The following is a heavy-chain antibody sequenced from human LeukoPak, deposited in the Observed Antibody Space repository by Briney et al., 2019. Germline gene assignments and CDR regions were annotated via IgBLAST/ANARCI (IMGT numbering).Heavy chain of an antibody. Sequence: SETLSLTCTVSGGSISSFYWSWIRQSPGKGLELIGYTYNSGRTNYNPSLKSRVTISVDTSKNQFSLKLSSVSAADTAVYFCARGMVVRGVRVFSTFDFWGQGTLVSVSS. CDR2: TYNSGRT. CDR3: ARGMVVRGVRVFSTFDF. J-gene: IGHJ4*02. V-gene: IGHV4-59*01. D-gene: IGHD3-10*01. CDR1: GGSISSFY.